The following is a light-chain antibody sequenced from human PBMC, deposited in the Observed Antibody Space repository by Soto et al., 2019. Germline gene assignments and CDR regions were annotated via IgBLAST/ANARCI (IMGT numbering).Light chain of an antibody. CDR3: QQSRTTPYT. CDR2: SAS. CDR1: QSIRNF. J-gene: IGKJ2*01. Sequence: DIQMTQSPSSLSASVGDRVTITCRASQSIRNFLNWFQQKPGKAPRLLIYSASSLQSGVPSRFSGSGSGTDFTHTISSLQPEDFATYFCQQSRTTPYTFGQGTKVEI. V-gene: IGKV1-39*01.